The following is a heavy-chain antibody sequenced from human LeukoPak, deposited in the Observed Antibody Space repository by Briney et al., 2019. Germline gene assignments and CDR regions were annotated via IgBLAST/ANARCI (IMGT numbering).Heavy chain of an antibody. Sequence: GGSLRLSCAASGFTFSSYAMHWVRQAPGKGLEWVAVISYDGSNKYYADSVKGRFTISRDNSKNTLYLQMYSLRAEDTAVYYCARDLEGNWFDPWGQGTLVTVSS. V-gene: IGHV3-30*04. CDR3: ARDLEGNWFDP. D-gene: IGHD1-1*01. CDR2: ISYDGSNK. CDR1: GFTFSSYA. J-gene: IGHJ5*02.